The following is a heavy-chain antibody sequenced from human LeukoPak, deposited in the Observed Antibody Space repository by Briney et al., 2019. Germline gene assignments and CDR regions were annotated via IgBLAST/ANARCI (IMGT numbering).Heavy chain of an antibody. CDR3: AREPKRWLHYGAFDI. D-gene: IGHD5-24*01. CDR2: ISSSSSTI. Sequence: GGALRLSCAASGFTFSSYSMKWGRQAPGEGLGWGSYISSSSSTIYYADSVKGRFTISRDNAKNSLYLQMNSLRAEDTAVYYCAREPKRWLHYGAFDIWGQGTMVTVSS. CDR1: GFTFSSYS. J-gene: IGHJ3*02. V-gene: IGHV3-48*04.